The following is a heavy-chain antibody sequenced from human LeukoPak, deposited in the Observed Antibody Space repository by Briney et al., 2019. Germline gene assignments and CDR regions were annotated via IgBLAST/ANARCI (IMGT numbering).Heavy chain of an antibody. CDR1: GFTVTSSY. D-gene: IGHD6-13*01. J-gene: IGHJ4*02. CDR3: ASPSEQQLVDY. V-gene: IGHV3-30-3*01. Sequence: GGSLRLSCVVSGFTVTSSYMSWVRQAPGKGLEWVAVISYDGSNKYYADSVKGRFTISRDNSKNTLYLQMNSLRAEDTAVYYCASPSEQQLVDYWGQGTLVTVSS. CDR2: ISYDGSNK.